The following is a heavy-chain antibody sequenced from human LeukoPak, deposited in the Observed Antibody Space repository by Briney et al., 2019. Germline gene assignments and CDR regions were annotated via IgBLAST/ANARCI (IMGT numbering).Heavy chain of an antibody. CDR1: GFTFGSYN. V-gene: IGHV3-21*04. J-gene: IGHJ4*02. CDR2: ISSSSSYI. Sequence: GGSLRLSCAASGFTFGSYNMNWVRQAPGKGLEWVSSISSSSSYINYADSVKGRFTISRDNAKNSLFLQMDSLRAEDTAVYYCAKTFTYGYDYLGQGTLVTVSS. CDR3: AKTFTYGYDY. D-gene: IGHD5-18*01.